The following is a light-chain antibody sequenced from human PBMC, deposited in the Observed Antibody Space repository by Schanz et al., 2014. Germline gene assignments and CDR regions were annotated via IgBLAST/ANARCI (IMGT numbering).Light chain of an antibody. CDR1: SSDVGGYNY. CDR3: NSFTSSHTHV. CDR2: DVS. V-gene: IGLV2-14*01. Sequence: QSALTQPASVSGSPGQSITISCTGTSSDVGGYNYVSWYQQHPGKAPKLMIYDVSKRPSGVPDRFSGSKSGNTASLTISGLQAEDEADYYCNSFTSSHTHVFGGGTKLTVL. J-gene: IGLJ3*02.